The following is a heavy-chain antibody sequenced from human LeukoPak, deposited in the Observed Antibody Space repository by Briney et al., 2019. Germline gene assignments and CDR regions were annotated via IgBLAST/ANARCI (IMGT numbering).Heavy chain of an antibody. J-gene: IGHJ4*02. CDR2: ISSGSSTI. D-gene: IGHD5-18*01. V-gene: IGHV3-48*01. Sequence: GSLRLSCAASGFTFSSYSMNWVRQAPGKGLEWVSYISSGSSTIHYADSVKGRFTISRDNAKSSLFLQMNSLRAEDTAVYYCAGIPLSTTMVDYWGQGTLVTVSS. CDR3: AGIPLSTTMVDY. CDR1: GFTFSSYS.